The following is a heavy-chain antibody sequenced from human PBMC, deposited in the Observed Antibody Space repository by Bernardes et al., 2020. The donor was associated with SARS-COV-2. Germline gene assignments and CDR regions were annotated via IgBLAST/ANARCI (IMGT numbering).Heavy chain of an antibody. J-gene: IGHJ3*02. V-gene: IGHV3-74*03. CDR2: INSDGSST. CDR1: GFTLRSYW. Sequence: GGSLRLSCAVSGFTLRSYWMHWVRQAPGKGLVWVSHINSDGSSTTYADSVKGRFTISRDNAKNTLYVQMNSLRAEDTAVYYCARGGSYFPHDAFDIWGQGTMVTVSS. D-gene: IGHD3-10*01. CDR3: ARGGSYFPHDAFDI.